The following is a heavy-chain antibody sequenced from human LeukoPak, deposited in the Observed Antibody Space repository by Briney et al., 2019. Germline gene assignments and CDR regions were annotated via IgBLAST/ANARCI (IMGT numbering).Heavy chain of an antibody. CDR2: INHSGST. CDR3: ASRVLLWFGDSNYYFDY. D-gene: IGHD3-10*01. V-gene: IGHV4-34*01. J-gene: IGHJ4*02. Sequence: SETLSLTCAVYGGSFSGYYWSWIRQPPGKGLEWIGEINHSGSTNYNPSLKSRVTISVDKSKNQFSLKLSSVTAADTAVYYCASRVLLWFGDSNYYFDYWGQGTLVTVSS. CDR1: GGSFSGYY.